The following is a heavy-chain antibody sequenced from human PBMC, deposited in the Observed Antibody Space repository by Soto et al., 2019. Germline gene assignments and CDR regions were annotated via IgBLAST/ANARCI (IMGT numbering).Heavy chain of an antibody. CDR3: AKDLAYCGGDCYPAYYYYGMDV. J-gene: IGHJ6*02. CDR1: GFTFSSYG. CDR2: ISYDGSNK. D-gene: IGHD2-21*02. V-gene: IGHV3-30*18. Sequence: GGSLRLSCAASGFTFSSYGVHWVRQAPGKGLEWVAVISYDGSNKYYADSVEGRFTISRDNSKNTLYLQMNSLRAEDTAVYYCAKDLAYCGGDCYPAYYYYGMDVWGQGTTVTVS.